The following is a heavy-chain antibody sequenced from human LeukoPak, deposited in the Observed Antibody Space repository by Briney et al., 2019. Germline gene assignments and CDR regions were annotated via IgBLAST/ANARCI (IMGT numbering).Heavy chain of an antibody. D-gene: IGHD6-13*01. V-gene: IGHV3-7*01. CDR2: IKQDGSEK. CDR3: GRDSAGNDY. Sequence: PGGSLRLSCVASGFTFSTYWMSWVRQAPGKGLEWVANIKQDGSEKYYVDSVKGRFTISRDNAKNSLYLQMNSLRAEDTAMYCCGRDSAGNDYWGQGTLVTVSS. J-gene: IGHJ4*02. CDR1: GFTFSTYW.